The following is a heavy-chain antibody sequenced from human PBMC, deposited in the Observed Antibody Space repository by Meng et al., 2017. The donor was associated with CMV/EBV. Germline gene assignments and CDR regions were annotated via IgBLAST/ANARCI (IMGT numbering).Heavy chain of an antibody. CDR1: GFTFSSYA. J-gene: IGHJ4*02. Sequence: GGSLRLSCAASGFTFSSYAISWVRQAPGQGLEWMGGIIPILGIANYAQKFQGRVTITADKSTSTAYMELSSLRSEDTAVYYCARGPTIFGVVTSFDYWGQGTLVTVSS. V-gene: IGHV1-69*10. D-gene: IGHD3-3*01. CDR2: IIPILGIA. CDR3: ARGPTIFGVVTSFDY.